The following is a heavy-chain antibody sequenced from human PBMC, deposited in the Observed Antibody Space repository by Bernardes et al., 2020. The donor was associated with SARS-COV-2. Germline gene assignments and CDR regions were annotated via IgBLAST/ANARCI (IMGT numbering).Heavy chain of an antibody. CDR3: ARKTGHDYGMDV. J-gene: IGHJ6*02. D-gene: IGHD3-10*01. Sequence: ASGFSSSSYWMHLVRQAPGKGLVWVSRVNSDGSNTIYADSVKGRFTISRDSSKNMVYLQMNSLRAEDTAVYYCARKTGHDYGMDVWGQGTTVTVSS. V-gene: IGHV3-74*01. CDR2: VNSDGSNT. CDR1: GFSSSSYW.